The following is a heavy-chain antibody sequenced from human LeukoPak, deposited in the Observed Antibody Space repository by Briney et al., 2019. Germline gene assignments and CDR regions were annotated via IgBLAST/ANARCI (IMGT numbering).Heavy chain of an antibody. J-gene: IGHJ3*02. D-gene: IGHD3-10*01. CDR1: GGSISSGSYY. Sequence: SETLSLTCTVSGGSISSGSYYWGWIRQPPGKGLEYIGSIYYSGSTCYNPSLKSRVTISVDTSKNQFSLKLSSVTAADTAVYYCARDDYYGSGSIWGQGTMVTVSS. CDR3: ARDDYYGSGSI. V-gene: IGHV4-39*07. CDR2: IYYSGST.